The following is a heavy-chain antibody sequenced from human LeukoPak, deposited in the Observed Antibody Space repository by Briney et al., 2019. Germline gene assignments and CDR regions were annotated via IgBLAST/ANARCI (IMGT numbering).Heavy chain of an antibody. J-gene: IGHJ4*02. V-gene: IGHV1-69*06. CDR3: ARGSSGWYYFDY. CDR1: GGTFSSYA. Sequence: SVKVSCKASGGTFSSYAISWVRQAPGQGLEWMGGIIPIFGTANYAQKFQGRVTITADKSTSTAYMELSSLRSEDTAVYYCARGSSGWYYFDYWGQGTLVTVSS. CDR2: IIPIFGTA. D-gene: IGHD6-19*01.